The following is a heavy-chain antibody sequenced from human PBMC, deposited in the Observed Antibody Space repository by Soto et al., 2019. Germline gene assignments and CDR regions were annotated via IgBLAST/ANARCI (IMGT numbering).Heavy chain of an antibody. CDR3: ARAPDLENVLLWFGEFQYIGGFDP. V-gene: IGHV4-31*03. CDR1: GGSISSGGYY. Sequence: QVQLQESGPGLVKPSQTLSLTCTVFGGSISSGGYYWSWIRQHPGKGLEWIGYIYYSGRTYYNPSLKSRVTISVDTSKNQFSLKLSSVTAADTAVYYCARAPDLENVLLWFGEFQYIGGFDPWGQGILVTVSS. D-gene: IGHD3-10*01. J-gene: IGHJ5*02. CDR2: IYYSGRT.